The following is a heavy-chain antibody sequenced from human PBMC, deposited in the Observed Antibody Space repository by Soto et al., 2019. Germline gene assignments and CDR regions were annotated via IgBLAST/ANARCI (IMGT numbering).Heavy chain of an antibody. CDR3: TRASSLDFDL. Sequence: GGSLRLSCTTSGFTFGDYALSWVRQAPGKGLEWVGFIRRNAYGGTTDYAASVKGRFTISRDDSKSIAYLQTNSLRTEDTALYYCTRASSLDFDLWGQGTLVTVSS. D-gene: IGHD3-16*01. J-gene: IGHJ4*02. CDR1: GFTFGDYA. V-gene: IGHV3-49*04. CDR2: IRRNAYGGTT.